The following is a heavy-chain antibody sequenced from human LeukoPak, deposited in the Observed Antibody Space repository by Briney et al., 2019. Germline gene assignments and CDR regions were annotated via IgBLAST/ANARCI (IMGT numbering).Heavy chain of an antibody. CDR3: ARSPGPAAVAFDY. J-gene: IGHJ4*02. CDR2: ISFDGSEK. V-gene: IGHV3-30*04. D-gene: IGHD6-13*01. CDR1: GFNFYSYA. Sequence: GGSLRLSCAASGFNFYSYAMQWVRQAPGKGGEWVASISFDGSEKYYRDSEKGRFTICSDNSKNTLSLQMNSLRPEDTAVYYCARSPGPAAVAFDYWGQGTLVTVSS.